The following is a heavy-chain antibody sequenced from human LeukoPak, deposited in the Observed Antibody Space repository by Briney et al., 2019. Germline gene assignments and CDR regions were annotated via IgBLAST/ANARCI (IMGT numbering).Heavy chain of an antibody. CDR2: INSDGSST. D-gene: IGHD2-15*01. CDR3: ARSAWVDYFDY. J-gene: IGHJ4*02. Sequence: GGSLRLSCAASGFSFSVYWMHWVRQAPGKGLVWVSRINSDGSSTGYADSVKGRFTISRDNAKNTLYLQMNSLRAEDTAVYYCARSAWVDYFDYWGQGTLVTVSS. CDR1: GFSFSVYW. V-gene: IGHV3-74*01.